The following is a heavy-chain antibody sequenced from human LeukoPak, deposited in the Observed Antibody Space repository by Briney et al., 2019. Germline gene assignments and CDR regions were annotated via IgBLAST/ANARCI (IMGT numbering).Heavy chain of an antibody. Sequence: TCTVXGGSXSSGDYYWSWVRQPPGKGLEWIGYIYYSGSTYYNPALKSRVTISVNTKKNKFSLKLSSVTAADTAVYYCARGTIVVVSYYYYMDVWGKGTTVTVSS. CDR1: GGSXSSGDYY. CDR3: ARGTIVVVSYYYYMDV. D-gene: IGHD2-2*01. V-gene: IGHV4-30-4*08. CDR2: IYYSGST. J-gene: IGHJ6*03.